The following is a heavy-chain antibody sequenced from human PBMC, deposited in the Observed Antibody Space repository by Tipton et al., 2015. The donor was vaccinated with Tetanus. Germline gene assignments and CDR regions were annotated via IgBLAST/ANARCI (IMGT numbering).Heavy chain of an antibody. J-gene: IGHJ4*02. CDR3: AKDSPYSRYYDSSGSFFDC. D-gene: IGHD3-22*01. CDR1: GGSISSYY. CDR2: ISWNSGSI. Sequence: LSLTCSVSGGSISSYYWSWIRQPPGKGLEWVSGISWNSGSIGYADSVKGRFTISRDNAKNSLYLQMNSLRAEDTALYYCAKDSPYSRYYDSSGSFFDCWGQGTLVTVSS. V-gene: IGHV3-9*01.